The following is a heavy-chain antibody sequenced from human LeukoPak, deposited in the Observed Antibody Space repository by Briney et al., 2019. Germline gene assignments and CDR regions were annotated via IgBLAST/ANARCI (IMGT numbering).Heavy chain of an antibody. CDR3: ATHDEGSYFET. D-gene: IGHD3-10*01. CDR2: VYYVGNA. CDR1: GGSVRSSRPY. V-gene: IGHV4-39*02. Sequence: SETLSLTCTVSGGSVRSSRPYWGWIRQSPGKGLEWIGSVYYVGNAYYRPSLLSRATISMDTSKTHISLRLTSVTATDTGIYYCATHDEGSYFETWGQGALVTVSS. J-gene: IGHJ5*02.